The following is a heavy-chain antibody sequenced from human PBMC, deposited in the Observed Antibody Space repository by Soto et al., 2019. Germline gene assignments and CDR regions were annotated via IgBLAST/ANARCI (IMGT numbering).Heavy chain of an antibody. V-gene: IGHV1-2*04. D-gene: IGHD4-4*01. CDR1: GYTFTGYY. Sequence: ASVKVSCKASGYTFTGYYMHWVRQAPGQGLEWMGWINPNSGGTNYAQKFQGWVTMTRDTSISTAYMELSRLRSDDTAVYYCARDGSSNYHNWLDPWGEGTLVTVYS. CDR2: INPNSGGT. J-gene: IGHJ5*02. CDR3: ARDGSSNYHNWLDP.